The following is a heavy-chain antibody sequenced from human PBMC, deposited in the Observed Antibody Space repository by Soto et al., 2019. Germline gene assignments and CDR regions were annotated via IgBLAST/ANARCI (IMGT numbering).Heavy chain of an antibody. CDR3: ARDMTPSMIVVVITAAPRYYYGMDV. CDR1: GGTFSSYA. CDR2: IIPIFGTA. D-gene: IGHD3-22*01. J-gene: IGHJ6*02. Sequence: GASVKVSCKAPGGTFSSYAISWVRQAPGQGLEWMGGIIPIFGTANYAQKFQGRVTITADESTSTAYMELSSLRSEDTAVYYCARDMTPSMIVVVITAAPRYYYGMDVWGQGTTVTVSS. V-gene: IGHV1-69*13.